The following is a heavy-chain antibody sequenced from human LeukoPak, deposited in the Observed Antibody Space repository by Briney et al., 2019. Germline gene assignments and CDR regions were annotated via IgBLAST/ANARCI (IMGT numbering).Heavy chain of an antibody. CDR3: ATDHSSGSTMRGMDV. V-gene: IGHV1-24*01. CDR1: GYTLTEVS. CDR2: FDPEDGET. D-gene: IGHD5-12*01. J-gene: IGHJ6*04. Sequence: ASVWVSSKVSGYTLTEVSIHCVRQAPGKGRERMGGFDPEDGETIYAQKFQGRVTMTEYTSTDTAYMEPSSLKSEDTAVYYCATDHSSGSTMRGMDVWGKGTTVTVSS.